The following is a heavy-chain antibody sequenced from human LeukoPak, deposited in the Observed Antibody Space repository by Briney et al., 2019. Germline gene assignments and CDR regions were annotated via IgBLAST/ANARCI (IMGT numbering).Heavy chain of an antibody. J-gene: IGHJ6*03. CDR3: ARSSCSGGSCYSFYYYMDV. V-gene: IGHV3-30*02. D-gene: IGHD2-15*01. Sequence: GGSLRLSCAASGFTFSSYGMHWVRQAPGKGLEWVAFIRYDGSNKYYADSVKGRFTISRDNAKNSLYLQMNSLRAEDTAVYYCARSSCSGGSCYSFYYYMDVWGKGTTVTISS. CDR1: GFTFSSYG. CDR2: IRYDGSNK.